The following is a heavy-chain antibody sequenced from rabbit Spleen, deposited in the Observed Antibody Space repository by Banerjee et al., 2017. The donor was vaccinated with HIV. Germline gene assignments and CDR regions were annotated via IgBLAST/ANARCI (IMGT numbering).Heavy chain of an antibody. D-gene: IGHD4-1*01. Sequence: QEQLVESGGGLVQPEGSLTLTCKASGFDFSSYYYMCWVHQAPGKGLEWIACIYAGSNGGTYYASWAKGRFTFSKTSSTTVTLQMTTLTAADTATYFCARDLTDVIGWNFGWWGPGTLVTVS. CDR1: GFDFSSYYY. V-gene: IGHV1S45*01. J-gene: IGHJ6*01. CDR2: IYAGSNGGT. CDR3: ARDLTDVIGWNFGW.